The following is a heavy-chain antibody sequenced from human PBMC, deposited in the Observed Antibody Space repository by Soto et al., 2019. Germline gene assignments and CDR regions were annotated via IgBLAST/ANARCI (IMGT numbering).Heavy chain of an antibody. CDR2: IYWDDDK. V-gene: IGHV2-5*02. Sequence: ESGPTLVNPTQTLTLTCTFSGFSLSTGGVGVGWIRQPPGKALEWLALIYWDDDKRYSPSLKSRLTITKDTSKNQVVLTMTSMDPVDTATYYCAHSRCGGDCLQSYSSHYYFGMDVWGQGTTVTVSS. J-gene: IGHJ6*02. CDR1: GFSLSTGGVG. D-gene: IGHD2-21*02. CDR3: AHSRCGGDCLQSYSSHYYFGMDV.